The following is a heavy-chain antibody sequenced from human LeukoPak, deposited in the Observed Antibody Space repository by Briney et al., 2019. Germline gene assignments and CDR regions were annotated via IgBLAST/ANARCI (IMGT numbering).Heavy chain of an antibody. CDR2: TSYSRTT. Sequence: SETLSLTCAVSGGSITGHYWNWIRQTPGLRLEWIGYTSYSRTTIYNSYFKGRATMSIDTSKNQLYLNLTSVTATDTAVYYCAKLGHSDGWYLGAFDIWGQGTTVIVSS. CDR3: AKLGHSDGWYLGAFDI. V-gene: IGHV4-59*08. D-gene: IGHD6-19*01. J-gene: IGHJ3*02. CDR1: GGSITGHY.